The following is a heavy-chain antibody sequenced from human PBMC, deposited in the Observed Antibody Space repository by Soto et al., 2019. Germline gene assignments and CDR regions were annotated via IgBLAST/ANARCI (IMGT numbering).Heavy chain of an antibody. Sequence: QVQLVQSGAEVKKPGSSVKVSCKASGGTFSTYTVTWVLQAPGQWLEWMGRIIPIVGIVNYAQKFQGRVTINADKSTSIAYMELSSLRSEDTAVYYCATITSGSYGGDYWGQGTLVTVSS. CDR2: IIPIVGIV. CDR1: GGTFSTYT. V-gene: IGHV1-69*02. D-gene: IGHD1-26*01. J-gene: IGHJ4*02. CDR3: ATITSGSYGGDY.